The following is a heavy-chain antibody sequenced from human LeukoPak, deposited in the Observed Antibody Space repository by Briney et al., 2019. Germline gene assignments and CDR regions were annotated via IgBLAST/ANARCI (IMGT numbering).Heavy chain of an antibody. Sequence: GGSLRLSCAASGFIVSHKYMAWVRQAPGKGLEWLSIIYTGGNTVSAESVKGRFIISRDNSRNTVHLQMNSLRDDDTAVYYCARGQIDLLRNYFDSWGLGTLVAASS. CDR3: ARGQIDLLRNYFDS. CDR2: IYTGGNT. CDR1: GFIVSHKY. J-gene: IGHJ4*02. D-gene: IGHD3-22*01. V-gene: IGHV3-66*01.